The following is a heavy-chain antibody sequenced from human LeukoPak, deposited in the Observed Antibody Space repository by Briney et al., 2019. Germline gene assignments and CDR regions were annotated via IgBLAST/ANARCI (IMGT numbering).Heavy chain of an antibody. Sequence: GGSLRLSCAASGFTVSSNYMSWVRQAPGKGLEWVSVIYSGGSTYYADSVKGRFTISRDNSKNTLYLQMNSLRAGDTAVYYCAGTAAGTRWFDPWGQGTLVTVSS. J-gene: IGHJ5*02. CDR1: GFTVSSNY. CDR2: IYSGGST. CDR3: AGTAAGTRWFDP. D-gene: IGHD6-13*01. V-gene: IGHV3-66*02.